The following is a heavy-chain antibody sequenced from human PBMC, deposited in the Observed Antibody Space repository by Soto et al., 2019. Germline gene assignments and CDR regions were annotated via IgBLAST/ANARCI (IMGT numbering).Heavy chain of an antibody. CDR3: ARALDSGEDYGGNSGAFDI. V-gene: IGHV3-66*01. J-gene: IGHJ3*02. CDR1: GFTVSSNY. CDR2: IYSGGSI. D-gene: IGHD4-17*01. Sequence: GGSLRLSCAASGFTVSSNYMSWVRQAPGKGLEWASVIYSGGSIYYADSVKGRFTISRHNSKNTLYLQMNSLKAEDTAVYYCARALDSGEDYGGNSGAFDIWGQGTMVTVSS.